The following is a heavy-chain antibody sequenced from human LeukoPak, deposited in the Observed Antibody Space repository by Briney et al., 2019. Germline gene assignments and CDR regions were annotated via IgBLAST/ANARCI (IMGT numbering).Heavy chain of an antibody. D-gene: IGHD2-15*01. V-gene: IGHV3-21*01. J-gene: IGHJ4*02. CDR3: ASQGYDY. CDR1: GFTFADYG. CDR2: ISSSSSYI. Sequence: GGSLRLSCIGSGFTFADYGLSWFRQAPGKGLEWVSSISSSSSYIYYADSVKGRFTISRDNAKNSLYLQMNSLRAEDTAVYYCASQGYDYWGQGTLVTVSS.